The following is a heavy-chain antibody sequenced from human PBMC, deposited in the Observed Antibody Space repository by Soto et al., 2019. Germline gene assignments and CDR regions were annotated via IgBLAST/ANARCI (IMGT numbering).Heavy chain of an antibody. D-gene: IGHD3-3*01. J-gene: IGHJ6*02. CDR3: TREADYDFWSGYYYGMDV. V-gene: IGHV3-49*04. Sequence: GSLRLSCTASGFTFGDYAMSWVRQAPGKGLEWVGFIRSKAYGGTTEYAASVKGRFTISRDDSKSIAYLQMNSLKTEDTAVYYCTREADYDFWSGYYYGMDVWGQGTTVTVSS. CDR2: IRSKAYGGTT. CDR1: GFTFGDYA.